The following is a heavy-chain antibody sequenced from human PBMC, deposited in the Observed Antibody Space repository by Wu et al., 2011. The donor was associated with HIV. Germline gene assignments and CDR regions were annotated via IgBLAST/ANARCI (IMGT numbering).Heavy chain of an antibody. J-gene: IGHJ4*02. CDR2: IYPGDSDT. V-gene: IGHV5-51*03. D-gene: IGHD2-2*01. Sequence: VQLVQSGAEVKKPGESLKISCKGSGLQFYRLLDRLGAPDARERLEWMGIIYPGDSDTRYSPSFQGQVTISADKSISTANLQWSSLQASDTAMYYCARLDATRGGFDFWGQGTLVTVSS. CDR3: ARLDATRGGFDF. CDR1: GLQFYRLL.